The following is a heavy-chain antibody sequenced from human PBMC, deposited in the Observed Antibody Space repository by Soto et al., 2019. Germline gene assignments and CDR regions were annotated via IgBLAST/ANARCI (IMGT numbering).Heavy chain of an antibody. CDR2: ISYDGSNK. V-gene: IGHV3-30*18. Sequence: GGSLRLSCAASGFTFSSYGMHWVRQAPGKGLEWVAVISYDGSNKYYADSVKGRFTISSDNSKNTLYLQMNSLRAEDTAVYYCAKDNAAAGGMDVWGQGTTVTVSS. CDR3: AKDNAAAGGMDV. D-gene: IGHD6-13*01. CDR1: GFTFSSYG. J-gene: IGHJ6*02.